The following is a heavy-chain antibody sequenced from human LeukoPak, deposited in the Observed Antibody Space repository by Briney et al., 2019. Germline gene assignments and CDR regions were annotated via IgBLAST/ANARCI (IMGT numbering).Heavy chain of an antibody. J-gene: IGHJ4*02. Sequence: PSETLSLTCTVSGVSISSSSYYWGWLRQPPGKGLEWIVSIYYSGSTYYNPSLKSRVTISVDTSKNQFSLKLSSVTAADTAVYYCARPAAYYDSSDPYDYWGQGTLVTVSS. CDR3: ARPAAYYDSSDPYDY. CDR2: IYYSGST. CDR1: GVSISSSSYY. D-gene: IGHD3-22*01. V-gene: IGHV4-39*01.